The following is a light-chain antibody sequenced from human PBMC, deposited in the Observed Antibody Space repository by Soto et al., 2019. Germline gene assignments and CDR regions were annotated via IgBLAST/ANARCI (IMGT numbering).Light chain of an antibody. CDR1: QSVSSSF. CDR2: GAS. J-gene: IGKJ1*01. Sequence: EIVLTQSPGTLSLSPGERATLSCRASQSVSSSFLAWFQQKPGQAPRLLIYGASSRATGIPDRFSGSGSGTHFTLNISRLEPEDFAVYYCQQYGSSPWTFGHGTKVEIK. CDR3: QQYGSSPWT. V-gene: IGKV3-20*01.